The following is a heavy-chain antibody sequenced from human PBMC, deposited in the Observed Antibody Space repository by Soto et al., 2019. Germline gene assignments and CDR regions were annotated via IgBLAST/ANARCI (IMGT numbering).Heavy chain of an antibody. J-gene: IGHJ6*01. CDR2: IHHNGST. D-gene: IGHD6-13*01. CDR1: GGSINSYY. CDR3: ARARSPHYAMDV. Sequence: QVQLQESGPGLVKPSETLSLTCTVSGGSINSYYWNWIRQPPGKGLQWIGYIHHNGSTNYNPSLKSRVTMSVDTSRNQFTLKLSSVTAADTAVYYCARARSPHYAMDVWGQGTTVTVSS. V-gene: IGHV4-59*01.